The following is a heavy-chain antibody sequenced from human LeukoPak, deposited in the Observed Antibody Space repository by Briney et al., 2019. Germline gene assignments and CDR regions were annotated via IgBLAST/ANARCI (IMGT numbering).Heavy chain of an antibody. J-gene: IGHJ6*02. CDR3: AIKYYYYYGMDV. Sequence: GESLKIACKGSGYSFTSYWISWVRQMPGKGLEWMGRIDPSDSYTNYSPSFQGHVTISADKSISTAYLQWSSLKASDTAMYYCAIKYYYYYGMDVWGQGTTVTVSS. V-gene: IGHV5-10-1*01. CDR2: IDPSDSYT. CDR1: GYSFTSYW.